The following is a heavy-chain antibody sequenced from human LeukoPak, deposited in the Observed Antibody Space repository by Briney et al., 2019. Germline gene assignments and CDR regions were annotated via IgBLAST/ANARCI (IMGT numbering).Heavy chain of an antibody. V-gene: IGHV1-18*01. CDR3: ARDGLLRWYLNYYYYGMDV. Sequence: ASVKVSCKASGYTFTSYGISWVRPAPGQGLEWMGWISAYNGNTNYAQKLQGRVTMTTDTSTSTAYMELRSLRSDDTAVYFCARDGLLRWYLNYYYYGMDVWGHGTTVTASS. CDR2: ISAYNGNT. D-gene: IGHD4-23*01. J-gene: IGHJ6*02. CDR1: GYTFTSYG.